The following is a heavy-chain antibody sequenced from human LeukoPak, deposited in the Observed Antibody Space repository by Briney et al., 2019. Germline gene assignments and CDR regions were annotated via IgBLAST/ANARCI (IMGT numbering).Heavy chain of an antibody. V-gene: IGHV1-18*01. CDR3: AREGLRFLEWHDAFDI. J-gene: IGHJ3*02. Sequence: ASVKVSCKASGYTFTSYGISWVRQAPGQGLEWMGWISAYNGNTNYAQKLQGRVTMTTDTSTSTAYMELRNLRSDDTAVYYCAREGLRFLEWHDAFDIWGQGTMVTVSS. CDR2: ISAYNGNT. CDR1: GYTFTSYG. D-gene: IGHD3-3*01.